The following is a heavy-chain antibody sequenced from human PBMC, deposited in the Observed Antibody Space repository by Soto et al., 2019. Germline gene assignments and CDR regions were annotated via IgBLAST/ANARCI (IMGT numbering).Heavy chain of an antibody. CDR3: ARVPRGARDYYYYMDV. V-gene: IGHV1-18*01. CDR1: GYTFTSYG. J-gene: IGHJ6*03. Sequence: ASVKVSCKASGYTFTSYGISWVRQAPGQGLEWMGWISAYNGNTNYAQKLQGRVTTTTDTSTSTAYMELRSLRSDDTAVYYCARVPRGARDYYYYMDVWGKGTTVTVSS. CDR2: ISAYNGNT.